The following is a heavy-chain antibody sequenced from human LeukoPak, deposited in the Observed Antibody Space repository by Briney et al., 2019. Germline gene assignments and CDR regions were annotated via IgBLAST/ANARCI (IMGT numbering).Heavy chain of an antibody. J-gene: IGHJ4*02. CDR3: ARLVVPIVGATHFDY. CDR2: IYYSGST. V-gene: IGHV4-59*04. CDR1: GGSISSYY. Sequence: SETLSLTCTVSGGSISSYYWSWIRQPPGKGLEWIGYIYYSGSTYYNPSLKSRVTISVDTSKNQFSLKLSSVTAADTAVYYCARLVVPIVGATHFDYWGQGTLVTVSS. D-gene: IGHD1-26*01.